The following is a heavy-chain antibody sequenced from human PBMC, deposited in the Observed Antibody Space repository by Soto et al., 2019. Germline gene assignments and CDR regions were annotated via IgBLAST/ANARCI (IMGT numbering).Heavy chain of an antibody. CDR1: GFNFNDYG. D-gene: IGHD3-10*01. CDR2: ISYDTTIK. J-gene: IGHJ4*02. CDR3: AKDINYYGSGSFDN. V-gene: IGHV3-30*18. Sequence: PVGSLRLSCAASGFNFNDYGMEWVRQAPGKGLEWVAMISYDTTIKTYADSVKGRFTISRDNAKNTLYLQMNSLRVEDTAMYYCAKDINYYGSGSFDNWGQGTPVTVSS.